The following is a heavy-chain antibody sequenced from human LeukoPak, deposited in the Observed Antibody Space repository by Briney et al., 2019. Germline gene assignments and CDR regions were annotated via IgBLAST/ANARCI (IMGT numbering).Heavy chain of an antibody. CDR3: ARSPRTKYSYGPGFDY. CDR1: GFTFSSYS. V-gene: IGHV3-21*01. Sequence: GGSLRLSCAASGFTFSSYSMSWVRQAPGKGLQWVSSISSSSSYIYYADSVKGRFTISRDNAKNSLYLQMNSLRAEDTAVYYCARSPRTKYSYGPGFDYWGQGTLATVSS. D-gene: IGHD5-18*01. J-gene: IGHJ4*02. CDR2: ISSSSSYI.